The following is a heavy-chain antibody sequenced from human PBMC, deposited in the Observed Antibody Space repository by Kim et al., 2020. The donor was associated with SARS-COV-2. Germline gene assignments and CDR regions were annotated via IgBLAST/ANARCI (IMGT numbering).Heavy chain of an antibody. J-gene: IGHJ6*02. CDR3: ARAQRGRCYYGMDV. CDR2: INNSGST. D-gene: IGHD6-19*01. CDR1: GGSFSGYY. V-gene: IGHV4-34*01. Sequence: SETLSLTCAVYGGSFSGYYWSWIRQPPGKGLEWIGEINNSGSTNYNPSLKSRVTISVDTSKNQFSLQLSSVTAADTAVYYCARAQRGRCYYGMDVWGQGT.